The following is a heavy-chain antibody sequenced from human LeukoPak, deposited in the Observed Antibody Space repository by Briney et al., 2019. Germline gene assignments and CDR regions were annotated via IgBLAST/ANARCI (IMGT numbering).Heavy chain of an antibody. CDR3: ATSISGSYSYDY. CDR2: INPNSGGT. V-gene: IGHV1-2*02. Sequence: RRASVKVSCKASGYTFTGYYMHWVRQAPGQGLEWMGWINPNSGGTNYAQKFQGRVTMTRDTSISTAYMELSRLRSDDTAVYYCATSISGSYSYDYWGQGTLVTVSS. J-gene: IGHJ4*02. CDR1: GYTFTGYY. D-gene: IGHD1-26*01.